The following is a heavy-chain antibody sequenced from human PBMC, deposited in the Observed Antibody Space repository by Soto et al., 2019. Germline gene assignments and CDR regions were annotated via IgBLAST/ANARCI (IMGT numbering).Heavy chain of an antibody. CDR1: AGSFSSYA. CDR3: ASPIAAADMYYFHY. J-gene: IGHJ4*02. V-gene: IGHV1-69*12. Sequence: QVQLVQSGAEVKKPGSSVQVSCKASAGSFSSYAISWVRQAPGQGLEWMGGIIPIFGTANYAQKIQGRVTSDADESMSAAYLERSSLGSEYTAVSYGASPIAAADMYYFHYSGQGPLVTVSS. D-gene: IGHD6-13*01. CDR2: IIPIFGTA.